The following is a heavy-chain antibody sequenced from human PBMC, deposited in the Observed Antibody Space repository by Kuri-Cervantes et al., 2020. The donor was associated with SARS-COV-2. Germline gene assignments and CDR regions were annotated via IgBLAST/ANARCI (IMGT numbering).Heavy chain of an antibody. Sequence: GGSLRLSCAASGFSFSSFAMHWVRQAPGKGLEWVAVSSYDGSNKYYADSVKGRFTTSRDNSKNTLYLQMNSLRAEDTAVYYCARAQTYDFWSGYLYWGQGTLVTVSS. CDR2: SSYDGSNK. D-gene: IGHD3-3*01. V-gene: IGHV3-30*03. CDR3: ARAQTYDFWSGYLY. J-gene: IGHJ4*02. CDR1: GFSFSSFA.